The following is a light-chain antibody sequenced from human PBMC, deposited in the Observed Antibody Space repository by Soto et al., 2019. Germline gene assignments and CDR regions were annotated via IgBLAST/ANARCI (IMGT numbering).Light chain of an antibody. V-gene: IGKV3-20*01. CDR1: QSVTSSY. J-gene: IGKJ1*01. Sequence: ENVLTQSPGTLSLSPGERATLSCRASQSVTSSYLAWYQQKPGQAPRLLIYGASSRATGIPDRFSGSGSGTDFNLTISRLEPEDFAVYYCQQYYRLPRTFGQGTKVEIK. CDR2: GAS. CDR3: QQYYRLPRT.